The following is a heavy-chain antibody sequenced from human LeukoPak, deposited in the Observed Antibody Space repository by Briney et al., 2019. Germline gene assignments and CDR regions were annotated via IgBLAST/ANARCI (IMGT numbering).Heavy chain of an antibody. D-gene: IGHD5-18*01. Sequence: GGSLRLSCAASGFTLSSYWMSWVRQAPGKGLEWVGRIKSKTDGGTTDYAAPVKGRFTISRDDSKNTLYLQMNSLKTEDTAVYYCTTVYSYGPIDYWGQGTLVTVSS. CDR2: IKSKTDGGTT. CDR3: TTVYSYGPIDY. V-gene: IGHV3-15*01. CDR1: GFTLSSYW. J-gene: IGHJ4*02.